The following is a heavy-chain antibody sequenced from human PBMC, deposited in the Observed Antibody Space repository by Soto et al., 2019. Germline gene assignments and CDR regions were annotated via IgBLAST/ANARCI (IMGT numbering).Heavy chain of an antibody. V-gene: IGHV4-34*01. D-gene: IGHD1-26*01. CDR2: INESGST. CDR3: ARGRITGSSYSGGWYYFDH. J-gene: IGHJ4*02. CDR1: GGSFSGYI. Sequence: LETLSLTCAVHGGSFSGYIWTWIRQPPGKRLQWIGQINESGSTYYNPSLKSRVIISVHTSNDQFSLEFTSVTAADTAMYCCARGRITGSSYSGGWYYFDHWGQGTQVTVSS.